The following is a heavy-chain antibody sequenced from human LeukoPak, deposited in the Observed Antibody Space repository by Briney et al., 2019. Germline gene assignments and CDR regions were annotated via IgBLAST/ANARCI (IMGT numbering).Heavy chain of an antibody. D-gene: IGHD3-22*01. CDR3: ANYDSSAYRS. J-gene: IGHJ4*02. CDR2: ISHSGIT. CDR1: GGSISSGVYY. Sequence: SETLSLTCTVSGGSISSGVYYWTWIRQPPGKGLEWIGYISHSGITYSNPSLKSRVTISLDRSRNQFSLRLSSVTAADTAVYYCANYDSSAYRSWGQGSLVIVSS. V-gene: IGHV4-30-2*01.